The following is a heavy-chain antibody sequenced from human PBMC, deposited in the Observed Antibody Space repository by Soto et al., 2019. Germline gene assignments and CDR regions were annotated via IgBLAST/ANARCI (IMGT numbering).Heavy chain of an antibody. V-gene: IGHV3-23*01. CDR2: ISGSGGTT. J-gene: IGHJ4*02. Sequence: GGSLRLSCAASGFTFSTYAMSWVRQAPGKGLEWLSGISGSGGTTYYADSVKCRFTISRDKSKTTLYLQMNSLRAEDTAVYYCARGGATTVTLFDYWGQGTLVTVSS. CDR3: ARGGATTVTLFDY. D-gene: IGHD4-17*01. CDR1: GFTFSTYA.